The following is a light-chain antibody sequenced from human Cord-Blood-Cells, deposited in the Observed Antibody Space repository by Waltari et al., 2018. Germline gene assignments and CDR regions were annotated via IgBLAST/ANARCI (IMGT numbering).Light chain of an antibody. Sequence: DIVMTQSPDSLAVSLVERATINCQSSQSVLYSSNNKNYLAWYQQKPGQPPKLLIYWASTRESGVPARFSGSGSGTDFTLTISSLQAEDVAVYYCQQYYSTPWTFGQGTKVEIK. V-gene: IGKV4-1*01. CDR2: WAS. J-gene: IGKJ1*01. CDR3: QQYYSTPWT. CDR1: QSVLYSSNNKNY.